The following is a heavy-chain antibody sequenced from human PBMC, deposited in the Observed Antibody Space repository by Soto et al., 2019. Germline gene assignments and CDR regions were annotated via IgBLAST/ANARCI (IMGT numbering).Heavy chain of an antibody. J-gene: IGHJ6*02. V-gene: IGHV3-74*01. D-gene: IGHD3-3*01. CDR2: INSDGSST. Sequence: GGSLRLSCAASGFTFSSYWMHCVRQAPGKGLVWVSRINSDGSSTSYADSVKGRFTISRDNAKNTLYLQMNSLRAEDTAVYYCARPLDDDFWSGYYTHSPGTAYHYGMDVWGQGTTVTVSS. CDR1: GFTFSSYW. CDR3: ARPLDDDFWSGYYTHSPGTAYHYGMDV.